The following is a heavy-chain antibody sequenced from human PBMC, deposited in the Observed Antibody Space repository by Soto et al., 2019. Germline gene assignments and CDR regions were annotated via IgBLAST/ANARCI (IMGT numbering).Heavy chain of an antibody. J-gene: IGHJ4*02. CDR1: GGTFSSYA. CDR2: IIPIFGTA. Sequence: ASVKVSCKASGGTFSSYAISWVRQAPGQGLEWMGGIIPIFGTANYAQKFQGRVTITADESTSTAYMELSSLRSEDTAVYYCESHSGQAAYLCYWGQGTLVTVSS. V-gene: IGHV1-69*13. CDR3: ESHSGQAAYLCY. D-gene: IGHD1-26*01.